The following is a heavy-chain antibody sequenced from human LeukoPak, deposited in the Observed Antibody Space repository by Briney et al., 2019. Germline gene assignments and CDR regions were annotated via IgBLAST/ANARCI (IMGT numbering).Heavy chain of an antibody. J-gene: IGHJ6*02. Sequence: GGSLRLSCAASGFTESINYMSWVRQAPGKGLEWVSVIYSGGSTYYADSVKGRFTISRDNSKNTLYLQMNSLRAEDTAVYYCASPKYYGSGSYYKDYYYGMDVWGQGTTVTVSS. CDR3: ASPKYYGSGSYYKDYYYGMDV. CDR1: GFTESINY. V-gene: IGHV3-53*01. D-gene: IGHD3-10*01. CDR2: IYSGGST.